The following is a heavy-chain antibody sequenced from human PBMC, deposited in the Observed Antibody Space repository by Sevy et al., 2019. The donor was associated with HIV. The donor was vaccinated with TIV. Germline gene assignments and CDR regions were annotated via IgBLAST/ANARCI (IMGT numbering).Heavy chain of an antibody. J-gene: IGHJ4*02. D-gene: IGHD3-16*02. CDR1: GFTFTKVW. V-gene: IGHV3-15*01. CDR2: IKSETDGGTP. Sequence: GGSLRLSCAASGFTFTKVWMNWFRQAPGRGLEWVGRIKSETDGGTPDYAEHRIDRLSVSRDDSKNTLYLQMSSLKIEDTGVYYCSTDALYIWGNSRQPEYWGQRTLVTVSS. CDR3: STDALYIWGNSRQPEY.